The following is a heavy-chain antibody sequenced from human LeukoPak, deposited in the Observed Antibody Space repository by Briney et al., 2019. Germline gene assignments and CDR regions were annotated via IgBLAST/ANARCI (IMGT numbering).Heavy chain of an antibody. CDR1: GFTFSSYA. CDR2: ISGSGGST. D-gene: IGHD3-22*01. CDR3: ANGGSYYDSSGYYYVRAFDI. V-gene: IGHV3-23*01. Sequence: GGSLRLSCAAPGFTFSSYAMSWVRQAPGKGLEWVSVISGSGGSTYYADSVKGRFTISRDNSKNTLSLQMNSLRVEDTAVYYCANGGSYYDSSGYYYVRAFDIWGQGTMVTVSS. J-gene: IGHJ3*02.